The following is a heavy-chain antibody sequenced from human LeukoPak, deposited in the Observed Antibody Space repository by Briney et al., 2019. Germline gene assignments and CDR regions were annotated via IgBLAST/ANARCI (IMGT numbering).Heavy chain of an antibody. D-gene: IGHD6-13*01. CDR3: ARVGAAAGGTYFDY. V-gene: IGHV3-21*01. Sequence: GGSLRLSCAASGFTFSSYGMNWVRQAPGRGLEWVSSISSSRSYIYYADSVKGRFTISRDNSKNSLYLQMNSLRAEDTAVYYCARVGAAAGGTYFDYWGQGTLVTVSS. J-gene: IGHJ4*02. CDR2: ISSSRSYI. CDR1: GFTFSSYG.